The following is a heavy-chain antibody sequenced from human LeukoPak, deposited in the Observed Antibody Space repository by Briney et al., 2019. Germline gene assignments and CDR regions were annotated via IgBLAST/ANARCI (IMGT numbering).Heavy chain of an antibody. CDR1: GFTFDDYA. D-gene: IGHD3-22*01. CDR3: AKDLSDSSGPRGFLGG. J-gene: IGHJ4*02. CDR2: ISWNSGSI. V-gene: IGHV3-9*01. Sequence: GRSLRLSCAASGFTFDDYAMHWVRQAPGKGLEWVSGISWNSGSIGYADSVKGRFTISRDNAKNSLYLQMNSLRAEDTALYYCAKDLSDSSGPRGFLGGWGQGTLVTVSS.